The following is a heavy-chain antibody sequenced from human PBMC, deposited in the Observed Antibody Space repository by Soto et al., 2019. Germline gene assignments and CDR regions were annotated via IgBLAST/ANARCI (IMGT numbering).Heavy chain of an antibody. D-gene: IGHD6-19*01. J-gene: IGHJ4*02. CDR1: GFTFTSYD. V-gene: IGHV1-8*01. Sequence: QVQLVQSGAEAKKPGASVKVSCKASGFTFTSYDINWVRQATGQGLEWMGWMNPNSGNTGYAQKFQGRVTMTRNTSISTAYMELSSLRSEDTAVYYCARERSSGWYVDYWGQGTLVTVSS. CDR2: MNPNSGNT. CDR3: ARERSSGWYVDY.